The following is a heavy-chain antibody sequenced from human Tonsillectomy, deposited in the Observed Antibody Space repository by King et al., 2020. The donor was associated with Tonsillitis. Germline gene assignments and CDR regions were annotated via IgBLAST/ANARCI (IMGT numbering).Heavy chain of an antibody. D-gene: IGHD6-13*01. CDR1: GFTFSSYA. Sequence: VQLVESGGGVVQPGRSLRLSCAASGFTFSSYAMHVVRQAPGKGLEWVAVISYDGSNKYYDASVKGRFTISRDNSKNTLYLKMNSLRAEDTAVYYCAIIRIAAAGGDYWGQGTLVTVSS. V-gene: IGHV3-30*01. CDR3: AIIRIAAAGGDY. CDR2: ISYDGSNK. J-gene: IGHJ4*02.